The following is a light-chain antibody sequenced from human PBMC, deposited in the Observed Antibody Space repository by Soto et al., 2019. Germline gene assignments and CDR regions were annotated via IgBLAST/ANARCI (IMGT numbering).Light chain of an antibody. V-gene: IGLV1-40*01. J-gene: IGLJ1*01. Sequence: QSVLTQPSSVSGAPGQRVTIACTVSGSNIGAGYDVHWYQVLPGVAPKLLIYTNNNRPSGVPDRFSASNSGSSASLAIAGLQAEDEAEYYCQTYDRSLGGYVFGTGTKLTVL. CDR1: GSNIGAGYD. CDR3: QTYDRSLGGYV. CDR2: TNN.